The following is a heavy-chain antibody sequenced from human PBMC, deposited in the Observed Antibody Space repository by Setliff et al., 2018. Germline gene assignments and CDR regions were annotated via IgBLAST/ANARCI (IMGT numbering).Heavy chain of an antibody. Sequence: PSETLSLTCTVSGGSLGTYYWSWIRQPPGKGLEWIGHVYYSGIANYNPSLKSRVTLSVDTSKNQFSLRLSSVTAADTAVYYCARGGTYRYFDYWGQGTLVTVSS. CDR2: VYYSGIA. CDR3: ARGGTYRYFDY. CDR1: GGSLGTYY. J-gene: IGHJ4*02. D-gene: IGHD5-12*01. V-gene: IGHV4-59*01.